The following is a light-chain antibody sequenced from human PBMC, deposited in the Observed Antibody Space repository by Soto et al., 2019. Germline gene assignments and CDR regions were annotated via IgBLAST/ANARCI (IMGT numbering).Light chain of an antibody. CDR1: GSDIAVYNY. V-gene: IGLV2-8*01. J-gene: IGLJ3*02. Sequence: QSALTQPPSASGSPGQSVTISCAGTGSDIAVYNYVPWYQQHPGKAPKLIIFEVSKRPSGVPDRFSGSKSGNTASLTVSELQADDEADYYCSSYAGSNSMVFGGGTKLTVL. CDR2: EVS. CDR3: SSYAGSNSMV.